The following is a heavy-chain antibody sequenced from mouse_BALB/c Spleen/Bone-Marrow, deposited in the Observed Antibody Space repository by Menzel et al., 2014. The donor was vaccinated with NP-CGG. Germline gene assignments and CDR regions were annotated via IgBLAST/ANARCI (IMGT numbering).Heavy chain of an antibody. J-gene: IGHJ3*01. CDR2: FHPYNDDT. CDR1: GYTFTTYP. CDR3: SRGGGFAY. Sequence: VQLQQSGAELVKPGASVKMSCKAFGYTFTTYPIEWMKQNHGKSLEWIGNFHPYNDDTKYNEKFKGKAELTVEKSSSTVYLELSRLTSCGSWFYYCSRGGGFAYWGQGTLVTVSA. V-gene: IGHV1-47*01.